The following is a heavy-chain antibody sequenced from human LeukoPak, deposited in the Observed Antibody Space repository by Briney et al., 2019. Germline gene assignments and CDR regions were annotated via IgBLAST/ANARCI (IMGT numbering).Heavy chain of an antibody. J-gene: IGHJ4*02. D-gene: IGHD2-2*01. Sequence: GGSLRLSCGASGFTFDDYCMSWVRRAPGQGLEWVANINQDGSEKYYLDSAKGRFTISRDNARNSLYLQVNSLRAEDTAVYYCARGGTSGYSSTRHFWGGNYYFDYWGQGSLVTVSS. CDR2: INQDGSEK. CDR3: ARGGTSGYSSTRHFWGGNYYFDY. V-gene: IGHV3-7*01. CDR1: GFTFDDYC.